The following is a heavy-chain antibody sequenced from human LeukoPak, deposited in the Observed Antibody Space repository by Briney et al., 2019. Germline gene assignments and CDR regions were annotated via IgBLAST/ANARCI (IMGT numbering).Heavy chain of an antibody. CDR1: GGTFSSYA. J-gene: IGHJ4*02. V-gene: IGHV1-18*01. CDR3: ARSHIVGATDY. CDR2: ISAYNGNT. Sequence: GASVKVSCKASGGTFSSYAISWVRQAPGQGLEWMGWISAYNGNTNYAQKLQGRVTMTTDTSTSTAYMELRSLRSDDTAVYYCARSHIVGATDYWGQGTLVTVSS. D-gene: IGHD1-26*01.